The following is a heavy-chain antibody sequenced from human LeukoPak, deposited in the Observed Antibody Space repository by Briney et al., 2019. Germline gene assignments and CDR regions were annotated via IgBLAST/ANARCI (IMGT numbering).Heavy chain of an antibody. Sequence: SETLSLTCTVSGGSISSYYWSWIRQPAGKGLEWIGRIYTSGSTNYNPSLKSRVTMSVDTSKNQFSLKLSSVTAADTAVYYCARSYYDILTGYRNFDYWGQGTLVTVSS. J-gene: IGHJ4*02. CDR3: ARSYYDILTGYRNFDY. V-gene: IGHV4-4*07. CDR1: GGSISSYY. D-gene: IGHD3-9*01. CDR2: IYTSGST.